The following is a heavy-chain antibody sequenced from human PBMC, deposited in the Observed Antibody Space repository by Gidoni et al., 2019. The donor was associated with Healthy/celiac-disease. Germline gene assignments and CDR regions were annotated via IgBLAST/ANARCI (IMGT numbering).Heavy chain of an antibody. CDR3: ARDLNYYDSSGYST. V-gene: IGHV3-21*02. CDR1: GFTFSSYS. D-gene: IGHD3-22*01. Sequence: EVQLVESGGGLVKPGGSLRLSCAASGFTFSSYSMNWVRQAPGKGLEWVSSISISSSYIYYADSVKGRFTISRDNAKNSLYLQMNSLRAEDTAVYYCARDLNYYDSSGYSTWGQGTLVTVSS. J-gene: IGHJ5*02. CDR2: ISISSSYI.